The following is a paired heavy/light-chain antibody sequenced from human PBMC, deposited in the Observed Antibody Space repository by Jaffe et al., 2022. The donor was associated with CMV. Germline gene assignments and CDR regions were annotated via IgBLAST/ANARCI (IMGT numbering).Light chain of an antibody. CDR3: QSYDSSLSGSWV. CDR2: GNS. J-gene: IGLJ3*02. V-gene: IGLV1-40*01. CDR1: TSNIGAGFD. Sequence: QSVLTQPPSVSGAPGQRVTISCTGSTSNIGAGFDVHWYQQLPGTAPKLLIYGNSNRPPGVPDRFAGSRSGTSASLAITGLQAEDEADYYCQSYDSSLSGSWVFGGGTKVTVL.
Heavy chain of an antibody. CDR2: VYWNDDK. D-gene: IGHD5-12*01. V-gene: IGHV2-5*01. CDR3: AHRLPKEEWLRRVFSPGWYFDL. Sequence: QITLEESGPTLVKPTQTLTLTCTFAGLSLNISGVGVGWFRQPPGKALEWLALVYWNDDKRYSPSLKNRLTITKDTSKHQVVLTMTNVDPEDTGTYYCAHRLPKEEWLRRVFSPGWYFDLWGRGTLVTVSS. CDR1: GLSLNISGVG. J-gene: IGHJ2*01.